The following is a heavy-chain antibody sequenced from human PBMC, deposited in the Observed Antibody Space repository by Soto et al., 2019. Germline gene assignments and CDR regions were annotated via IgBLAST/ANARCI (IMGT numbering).Heavy chain of an antibody. CDR1: SDSVTNDIYH. CDR2: VSNTATT. D-gene: IGHD3-9*01. Sequence: SETLSLTCTVASDSVTNDIYHWAWIRQSPGGGLESIGYVSNTATTTYNPSLKNRVTISVDASKSQFYLKLRSVTAADTAVYYCERGMADEQIFSYFDNCGEGALVTGSS. CDR3: ERGMADEQIFSYFDN. V-gene: IGHV4-61*01. J-gene: IGHJ4*02.